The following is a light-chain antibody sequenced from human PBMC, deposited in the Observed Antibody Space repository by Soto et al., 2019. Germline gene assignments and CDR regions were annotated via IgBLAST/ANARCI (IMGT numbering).Light chain of an antibody. CDR3: SSYGSTSTSYV. CDR1: SSDVGGYHY. V-gene: IGLV2-14*01. CDR2: EVS. J-gene: IGLJ1*01. Sequence: QSARTQPASVSGSPGQSITISCTGTSSDVGGYHYVSWYQQHPGKAPKLMIYEVSNRPSGVSNRFSGSKSGNTASLTISGLQAADEADYFCSSYGSTSTSYVFGTGTKLTVL.